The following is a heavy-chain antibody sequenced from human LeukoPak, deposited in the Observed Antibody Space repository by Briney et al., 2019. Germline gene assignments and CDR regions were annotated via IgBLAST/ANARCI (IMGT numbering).Heavy chain of an antibody. J-gene: IGHJ3*02. CDR2: ISAYNGNT. CDR3: ARSRGGDFYDAFDI. CDR1: GCTLTSYG. D-gene: IGHD3-16*01. Sequence: ASVKVSCKASGCTLTSYGISWVRQAPGQGLEWMGWISAYNGNTKYAQKLQGRVTMTTDTSTSTAYMELRSLRSDDTAVYYCARSRGGDFYDAFDIWGQGTMVTVSS. V-gene: IGHV1-18*01.